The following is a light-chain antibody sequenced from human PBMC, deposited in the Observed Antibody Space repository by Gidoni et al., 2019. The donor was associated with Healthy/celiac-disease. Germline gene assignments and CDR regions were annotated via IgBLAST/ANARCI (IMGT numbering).Light chain of an antibody. J-gene: IGKJ1*01. CDR3: QQYYSYPPWT. Sequence: AIRMTQSPSSFSASTGDRATISCRASQGISSYLAWYQQKPGKAPKLLIYAASTLQSGVPSRFSGSGSGTDFTLTISCLQSEDFATYYCQQYYSYPPWTCGQGTKVEIK. V-gene: IGKV1-8*01. CDR2: AAS. CDR1: QGISSY.